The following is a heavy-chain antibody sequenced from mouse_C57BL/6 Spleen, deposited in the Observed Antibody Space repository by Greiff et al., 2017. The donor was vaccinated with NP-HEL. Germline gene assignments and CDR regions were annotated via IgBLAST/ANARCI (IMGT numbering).Heavy chain of an antibody. CDR1: GYTFTDYN. J-gene: IGHJ3*01. Sequence: VQLQQSGPELVKPGASVKIPCKASGYTFTDYNMDWVKQSHGKSLEWIGDINPNNGGTIYNQKFKGKATLTVDKSSSTAYMELRSLTSEDTAVYYCARRGNLYDYDGFAYWGQGTLVTVSA. D-gene: IGHD2-4*01. CDR2: INPNNGGT. CDR3: ARRGNLYDYDGFAY. V-gene: IGHV1-18*01.